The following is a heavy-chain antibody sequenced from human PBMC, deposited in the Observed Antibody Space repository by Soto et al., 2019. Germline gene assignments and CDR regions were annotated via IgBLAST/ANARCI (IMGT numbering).Heavy chain of an antibody. J-gene: IGHJ5*02. V-gene: IGHV4-39*01. CDR1: GGSISSSSYY. D-gene: IGHD3-10*01. CDR3: ARRHGSGSYTLFDP. CDR2: IYYSGST. Sequence: SETLSLTCTVSGGSISSSSYYWGWIRQPPGKGLEWIGSIYYSGSTYYNPSLKSRVTISVDTSKNQFSLKLSSVTAADTAEYYCARRHGSGSYTLFDPWGQGTLVTVSS.